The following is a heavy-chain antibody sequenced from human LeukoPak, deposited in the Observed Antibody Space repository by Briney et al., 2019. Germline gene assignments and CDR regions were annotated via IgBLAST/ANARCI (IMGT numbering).Heavy chain of an antibody. CDR2: IYSSGRA. D-gene: IGHD6-25*01. V-gene: IGHV4-39*01. Sequence: SHRHSPTYHLSSASISSSSYDSARIRQPPGKGLEWIGSIYSSGRAYYNSSLKSRVTISIDTSKNQVSLKMSSVTAADTAVYYCAKSGGYGLIDYWGQGTLVTVSS. CDR3: AKSGGYGLIDY. J-gene: IGHJ4*01. CDR1: SASISSSSYD.